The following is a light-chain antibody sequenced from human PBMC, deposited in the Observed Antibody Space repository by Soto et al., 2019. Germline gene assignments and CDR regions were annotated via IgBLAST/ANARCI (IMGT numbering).Light chain of an antibody. J-gene: IGKJ5*01. V-gene: IGKV1-12*01. CDR1: QGISSW. CDR2: AAS. Sequence: DIQMTQSPSSVSASVGDRVTMTCRASQGISSWLVWYQQKPGKAPKLLIYAASSLQSGVPSWFSGSGSGTDFTLTISSLQPEDFATYYCQQANSFPITFGQGTRLE. CDR3: QQANSFPIT.